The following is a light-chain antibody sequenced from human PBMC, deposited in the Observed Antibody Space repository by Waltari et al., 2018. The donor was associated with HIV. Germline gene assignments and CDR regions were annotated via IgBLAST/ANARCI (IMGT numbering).Light chain of an antibody. CDR3: VLFMGNGIWV. J-gene: IGLJ3*02. CDR1: SGSVSTSYY. V-gene: IGLV8-61*01. Sequence: QTVVTQEPSFSVSPGGTVTLTRGLSSGSVSTSYYPSWYQQTPGQAPRTLIYSTNTRSSGVPDRFSGSILGNKAALTITGAQADDESDYYCVLFMGNGIWVFGGGTKLTVL. CDR2: STN.